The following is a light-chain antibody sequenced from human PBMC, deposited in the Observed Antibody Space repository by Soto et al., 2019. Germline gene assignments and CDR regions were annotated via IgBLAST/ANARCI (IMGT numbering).Light chain of an antibody. CDR1: QSISDT. CDR2: GAS. CDR3: QQYGSSLWT. V-gene: IGKV3-15*01. J-gene: IGKJ1*01. Sequence: EIVMTQSPATLSVSPGGRATLSCRASQSISDTLAWYQQKPGQAPRLLIHGASTRAPGFPARFSGSGSGTDFTLTISSLEPEDFAVYYCQQYGSSLWTFGQGTKVDIK.